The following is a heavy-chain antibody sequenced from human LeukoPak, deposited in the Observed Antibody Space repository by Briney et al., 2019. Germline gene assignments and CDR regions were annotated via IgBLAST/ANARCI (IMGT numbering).Heavy chain of an antibody. CDR1: GGSISSYY. Sequence: PSETLSLTCTVSGGSISSYYWSWIRQPPGKGLEWIGSIYQNIYQSGSTYYNPPLRSRVTISVDTSQNQVSLKLTSVTAADTAVYYCARRGTGRTYYGMDVWGQGTTVTVSS. CDR3: ARRGTGRTYYGMDV. D-gene: IGHD3/OR15-3a*01. CDR2: IYQSGST. J-gene: IGHJ6*02. V-gene: IGHV4-59*08.